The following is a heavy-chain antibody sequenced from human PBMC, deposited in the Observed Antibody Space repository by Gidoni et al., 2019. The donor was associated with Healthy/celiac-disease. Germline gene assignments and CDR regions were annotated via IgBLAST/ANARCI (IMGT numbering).Heavy chain of an antibody. Sequence: QVQLVQSGAEVKKPGASVKVSCKASGYTFTGYYMHWVRQAPGQGLEWMGWINPNSGGTNYAQKLQGWVTMTRDTSISTAYMELSRLRSDDTAVYYCARVVTAAPGGGMDVWGQGTTVTVSS. D-gene: IGHD6-13*01. J-gene: IGHJ6*02. CDR1: GYTFTGYY. CDR2: INPNSGGT. V-gene: IGHV1-2*04. CDR3: ARVVTAAPGGGMDV.